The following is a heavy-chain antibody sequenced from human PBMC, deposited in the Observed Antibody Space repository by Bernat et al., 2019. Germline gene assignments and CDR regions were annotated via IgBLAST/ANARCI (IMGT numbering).Heavy chain of an antibody. CDR3: AKDSGSSSFEIDY. V-gene: IGHV3-30*18. Sequence: QVQLVESGGGVVQPGRSLRLSCAASGFTFSSYGMHWVRQAPGKGLEWVAVISYDGSNKYYADSVKGRFTISRDNSKNTLYLQMNSLRAEDTAVYYCAKDSGSSSFEIDYWGQGTLVTVSS. J-gene: IGHJ4*02. D-gene: IGHD6-6*01. CDR2: ISYDGSNK. CDR1: GFTFSSYG.